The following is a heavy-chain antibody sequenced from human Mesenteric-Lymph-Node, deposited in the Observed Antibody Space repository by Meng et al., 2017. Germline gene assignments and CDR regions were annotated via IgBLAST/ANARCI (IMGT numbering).Heavy chain of an antibody. Sequence: GESLKISCAASGFTFSDYAMSWVRQAPGKGLEWVSAISTSGGATYYADSVRGRFTISRDNSKNTLYLQMNSLRAEDTAVYYCAKDVYDSSGYYHDAFDIWGQGTMVTVSS. CDR3: AKDVYDSSGYYHDAFDI. CDR2: ISTSGGAT. J-gene: IGHJ3*02. V-gene: IGHV3-23*01. CDR1: GFTFSDYA. D-gene: IGHD3-22*01.